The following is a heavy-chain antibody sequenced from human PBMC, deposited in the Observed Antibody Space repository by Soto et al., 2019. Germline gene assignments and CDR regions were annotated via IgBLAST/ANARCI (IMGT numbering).Heavy chain of an antibody. CDR2: ISSNGVGT. D-gene: IGHD3-16*01. J-gene: IGHJ6*03. CDR3: GGRPRPDFYYRAV. Sequence: EVQLAESGGGLAQPGGSLRLSCAASGFTLSGYAMDWVRQAPGKGLEYVSGISSNGVGTYYANSVQGRFTISRDNSKNVVFLKGGRVTQKAWVVYSWGGRPRPDFYYRAVGEKGPTAPVS. CDR1: GFTLSGYA. V-gene: IGHV3-64*01.